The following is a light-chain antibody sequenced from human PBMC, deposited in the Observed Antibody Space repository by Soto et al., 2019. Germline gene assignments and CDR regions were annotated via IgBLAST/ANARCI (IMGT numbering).Light chain of an antibody. CDR1: SSDICADYH. CDR3: ISYTVSXSYV. J-gene: IGLJ1*01. CDR2: SVS. Sequence: QSVLSQPASVSGSPVQSITISCSGTSSDICADYHLAWYQQFTGKSPKLMIYSVSNRPSGVYNRFSGSKSGNTASLNISGLQAEDEADYYCISYTVSXSYVVGSGTKVXV. V-gene: IGLV2-14*01.